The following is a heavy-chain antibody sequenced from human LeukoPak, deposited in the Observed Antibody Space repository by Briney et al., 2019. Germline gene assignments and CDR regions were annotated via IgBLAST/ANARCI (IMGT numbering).Heavy chain of an antibody. Sequence: SQTLSLTCAISGDSVSSNSATWNWIRQSPSRGLEWLGRTYYRSRWLNDYAVSVKGRITVNPDTSKNQFSLKLSSVTAADTAVYYCAREPYSSSWKGLIDYWGQGTLVTVSS. CDR1: GDSVSSNSAT. CDR3: AREPYSSSWKGLIDY. CDR2: TYYRSRWLN. V-gene: IGHV6-1*01. J-gene: IGHJ4*02. D-gene: IGHD6-13*01.